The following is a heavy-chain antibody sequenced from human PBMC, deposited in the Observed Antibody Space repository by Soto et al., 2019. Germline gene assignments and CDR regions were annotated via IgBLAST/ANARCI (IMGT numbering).Heavy chain of an antibody. D-gene: IGHD3-22*01. V-gene: IGHV4-59*01. CDR3: ASAPKRYDSSGPNWFDP. J-gene: IGHJ5*02. CDR2: IYYSGST. CDR1: GGSISSYY. Sequence: SETLSLTCTVSGGSISSYYWSWIRQPPGKGLEWIGYIYYSGSTNYNPSLKSRVTISVDTSKNQFSLKLSSVTAADTAVYYCASAPKRYDSSGPNWFDPWGQGTLVTVS.